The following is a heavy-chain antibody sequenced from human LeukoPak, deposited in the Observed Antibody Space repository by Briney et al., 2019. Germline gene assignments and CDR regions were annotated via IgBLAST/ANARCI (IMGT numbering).Heavy chain of an antibody. Sequence: SXKVSCKASGGTFISYAISWVRQAPGQGLEWMGRIIPIFGTANYAQKFQGRVTITTDESTSTAYMELSSLRSEDTAVYYCARAGYCSGGSCYYPDWGQGTLVTVSS. CDR1: GGTFISYA. CDR3: ARAGYCSGGSCYYPD. J-gene: IGHJ4*02. D-gene: IGHD2-15*01. V-gene: IGHV1-69*05. CDR2: IIPIFGTA.